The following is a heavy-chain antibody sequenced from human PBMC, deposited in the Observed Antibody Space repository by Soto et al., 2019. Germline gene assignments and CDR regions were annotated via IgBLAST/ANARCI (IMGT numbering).Heavy chain of an antibody. CDR2: IYYSGST. V-gene: IGHV4-39*01. Sequence: QLQLQESGPGLVKPSETLSLTCTVSGGSISSSSYYWGWIRQPPGKGLEWIGSIYYSGSTYYNPSLKSRVTISVDTSKNQFSLKLSSVTAADTAVYYCARLSDLDYDILTGYSPKYYFDYWGQGTLVTVSS. CDR3: ARLSDLDYDILTGYSPKYYFDY. CDR1: GGSISSSSYY. J-gene: IGHJ4*02. D-gene: IGHD3-9*01.